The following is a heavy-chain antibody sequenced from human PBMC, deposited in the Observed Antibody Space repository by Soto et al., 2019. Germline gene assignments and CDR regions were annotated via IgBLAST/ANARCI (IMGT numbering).Heavy chain of an antibody. Sequence: PSQTLSLTCAISGDSDSSNSAAWNWIRQSPSRGLEWLGRTYYRSKWYNDYAVSVNSRITINPDTSKNQFSLQMNSATPEDTAVYYCARAPGYDHYHYYGMDVWGQGPTVTVSS. J-gene: IGHJ6*02. CDR1: GDSDSSNSAA. CDR3: ARAPGYDHYHYYGMDV. D-gene: IGHD3-3*01. CDR2: TYYRSKWYN. V-gene: IGHV6-1*01.